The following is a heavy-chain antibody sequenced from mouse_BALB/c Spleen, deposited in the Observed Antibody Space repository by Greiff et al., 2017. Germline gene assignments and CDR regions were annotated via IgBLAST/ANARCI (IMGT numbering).Heavy chain of an antibody. D-gene: IGHD2-3*01. V-gene: IGHV7-3*02. CDR3: ARDIDDGYHYFDY. CDR2: IRNKANGYTT. J-gene: IGHJ2*01. Sequence: DVMLVESGGGLVQPGGSLRLSCATSGFTFTDYYMSWVRQPPGKALEWLGFIRNKANGYTTEYSASVKGRFTISRDNSQSILYLQMNTLRAEDSATYYCARDIDDGYHYFDYWGQGTTLTVAS. CDR1: GFTFTDYY.